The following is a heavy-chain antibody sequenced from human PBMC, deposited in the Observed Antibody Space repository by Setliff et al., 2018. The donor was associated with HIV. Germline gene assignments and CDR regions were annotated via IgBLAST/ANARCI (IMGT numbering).Heavy chain of an antibody. V-gene: IGHV4-59*01. CDR3: AREGSSGWPYYFDY. Sequence: SETLSLTCTVSGGSISSYYWSWIRQPPGKGLEWIGYIYYSGSTNYNPSLKSRVTISVDTSKNQSSLKLSSVTAADTAVYYCAREGSSGWPYYFDYWGQGTLVTVSS. CDR2: IYYSGST. J-gene: IGHJ4*02. D-gene: IGHD6-19*01. CDR1: GGSISSYY.